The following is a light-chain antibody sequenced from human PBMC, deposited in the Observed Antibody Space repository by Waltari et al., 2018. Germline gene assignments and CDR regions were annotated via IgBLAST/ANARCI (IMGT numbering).Light chain of an antibody. J-gene: IGLJ3*02. CDR3: CSYGGSYTWV. Sequence: QSALTQPRSVSGSPGQSVTISCTGTSNDIGFYNYVFWYHQHPGKAPKVLIYDVTKRPSGVPDRFSGSKSGNTASLTISGLQAEDEADYYCCSYGGSYTWVFGGGTWLTVL. CDR2: DVT. V-gene: IGLV2-11*01. CDR1: SNDIGFYNY.